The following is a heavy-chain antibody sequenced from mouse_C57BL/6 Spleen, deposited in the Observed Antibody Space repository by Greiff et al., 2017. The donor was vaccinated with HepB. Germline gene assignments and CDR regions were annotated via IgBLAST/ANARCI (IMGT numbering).Heavy chain of an antibody. D-gene: IGHD2-4*01. CDR3: ASYYDYDGFAY. J-gene: IGHJ3*01. Sequence: LQQPGAELVKPGASVKLSCKASGYTFTSYWMHWVKQRPGQGLEWIGMIHPNSGSTNYNEKFKSKATLTVDKSSSTAYMQLSSLTSEDSAVYYCASYYDYDGFAYWGQGTLVTVSA. V-gene: IGHV1-64*01. CDR2: IHPNSGST. CDR1: GYTFTSYW.